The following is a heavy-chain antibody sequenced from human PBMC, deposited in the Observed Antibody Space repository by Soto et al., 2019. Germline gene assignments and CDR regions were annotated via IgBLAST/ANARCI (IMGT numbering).Heavy chain of an antibody. V-gene: IGHV4-38-2*02. CDR2: IYHGGTT. J-gene: IGHJ4*01. D-gene: IGHD6-19*01. CDR3: AGADVMVVAGSTFEY. Sequence: SETLSLTCTVSGYSISSGSYWGWIRQPPGKGPEWIASIYHGGTTFYNPSLRSRITISVDTSHNQFSLNLRSVTAADTAVYSCAGADVMVVAGSTFEYWRHGTLVTVSS. CDR1: GYSISSGSY.